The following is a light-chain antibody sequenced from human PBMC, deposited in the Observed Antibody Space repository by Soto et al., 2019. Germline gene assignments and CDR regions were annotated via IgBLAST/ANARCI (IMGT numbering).Light chain of an antibody. J-gene: IGKJ2*03. CDR1: QTIFIW. CDR3: QQYNSYQYS. V-gene: IGKV1-5*03. CDR2: KAS. Sequence: IQMTQSPSTLSASVGDRVSITCRASQTIFIWLAWYQQKPGKAPKLLIYKASSLESGVPSRYSGSGSGTEFTLTIRGMQPADFAPYYCQQYNSYQYSFGQGTKVDIK.